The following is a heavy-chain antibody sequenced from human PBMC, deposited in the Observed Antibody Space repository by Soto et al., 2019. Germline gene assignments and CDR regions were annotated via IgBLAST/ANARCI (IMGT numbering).Heavy chain of an antibody. Sequence: SETLSLTCTVSGGSVSSNRYYWGWIRQPPGKGLEWIGSIYYSGSTYYNPSLKSRVTISVDTSKNQFSLKLSSVTAADTAVYYCARGVNYYDSSGSSWFDPWGQGALVTVSS. D-gene: IGHD3-22*01. CDR2: IYYSGST. CDR1: GGSVSSNRYY. J-gene: IGHJ5*02. CDR3: ARGVNYYDSSGSSWFDP. V-gene: IGHV4-39*07.